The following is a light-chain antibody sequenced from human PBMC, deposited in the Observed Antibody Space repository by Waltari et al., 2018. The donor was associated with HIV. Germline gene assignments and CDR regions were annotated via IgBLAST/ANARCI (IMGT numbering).Light chain of an antibody. J-gene: IGLJ3*02. CDR2: EVT. Sequence: QSALTQPAPVSGSPGQSISISCAGTDSDLGTFNLVSWYQPHPGRVPKVIIYEVTERPSGTSPRFSGSKAGNAASPTISGLLPEDEADYYCWAYTHTHTWVFGAGTKVTVV. CDR3: WAYTHTHTWV. CDR1: DSDLGTFNL. V-gene: IGLV2-23*02.